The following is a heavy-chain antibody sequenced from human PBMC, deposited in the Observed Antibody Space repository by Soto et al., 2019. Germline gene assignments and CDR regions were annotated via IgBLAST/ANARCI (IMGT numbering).Heavy chain of an antibody. V-gene: IGHV4-30-2*01. J-gene: IGHJ5*02. D-gene: IGHD6-13*01. CDR1: GGSISSGGYS. Sequence: QLQLQESGSGLVKPSQTLSLTCAVSGGSISSGGYSWSWIRQPPGKGLEWIGYIYHSGSTYYNPSPKSRVTISVDRSKNQFSLTLSSAPAADTAVYYSARAPGYSSTCFAPWGQGTLVTVSS. CDR2: IYHSGST. CDR3: ARAPGYSSTCFAP.